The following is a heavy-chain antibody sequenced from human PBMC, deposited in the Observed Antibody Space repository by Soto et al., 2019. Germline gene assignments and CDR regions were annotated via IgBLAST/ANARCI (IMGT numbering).Heavy chain of an antibody. Sequence: PSETLSLTCGVSGSSISNDNWWVWIRQPPGKGLEWIGYIHHAGYTYSNPALKSRLTMSVDTSKNQFSLRLSSVTAADSAMYYCASVIGGDSEYYFDFWGQGALVTVSS. V-gene: IGHV4-28*01. CDR2: IHHAGYT. CDR3: ASVIGGDSEYYFDF. J-gene: IGHJ4*02. CDR1: GSSISNDNW. D-gene: IGHD2-21*02.